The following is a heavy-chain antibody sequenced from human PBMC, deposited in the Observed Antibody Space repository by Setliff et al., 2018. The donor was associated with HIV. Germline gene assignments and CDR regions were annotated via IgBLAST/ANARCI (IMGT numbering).Heavy chain of an antibody. Sequence: ETLSLTCSVSGGPITSNTYFWDWIRQAPGKGLEWIGSIYHSGNTYYNPSLKSRVSISVDTSKRQFSLKLTSVTAGDSALYYCARRRGQEATGWYYFDFWGQGALVTVSS. D-gene: IGHD6-19*01. J-gene: IGHJ4*02. V-gene: IGHV4-39*01. CDR2: IYHSGNT. CDR1: GGPITSNTYF. CDR3: ARRRGQEATGWYYFDF.